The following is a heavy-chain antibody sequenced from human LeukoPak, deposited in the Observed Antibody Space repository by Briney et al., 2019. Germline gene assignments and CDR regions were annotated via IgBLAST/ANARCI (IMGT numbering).Heavy chain of an antibody. CDR1: GFTFSSYA. CDR3: ARDLGGGLWPNAFDI. CDR2: IKQDGSEK. Sequence: GGSLRLSCAASGFTFSSYAMTWVRQAPGKGLEWVANIKQDGSEKYYVDSVRGRFAISRDNAKSSLYLQINSLRAEDTAVYYCARDLGGGLWPNAFDIWGQGTMVTVSS. V-gene: IGHV3-7*03. D-gene: IGHD3-16*01. J-gene: IGHJ3*02.